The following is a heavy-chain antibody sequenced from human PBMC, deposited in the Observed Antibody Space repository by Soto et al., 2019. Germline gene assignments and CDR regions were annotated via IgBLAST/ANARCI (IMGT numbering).Heavy chain of an antibody. J-gene: IGHJ4*02. V-gene: IGHV3-21*01. Sequence: GGSLRLSCAASGFTFSSYSMNWVRQAPGKGLEWVSSISSSSSYIYYADSVKGRFTISRDNAKNSLYLQMNSLRAEDTAVYYCARDSVHAAPSEVYYFDYWGQGTLVTVSS. CDR3: ARDSVHAAPSEVYYFDY. CDR2: ISSSSSYI. D-gene: IGHD1-26*01. CDR1: GFTFSSYS.